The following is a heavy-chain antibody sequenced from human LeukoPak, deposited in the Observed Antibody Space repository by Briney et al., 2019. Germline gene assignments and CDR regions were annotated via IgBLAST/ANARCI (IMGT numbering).Heavy chain of an antibody. D-gene: IGHD2-2*01. J-gene: IGHJ6*02. CDR2: ISSSSSYI. CDR1: GFTFSSYS. V-gene: IGHV3-21*01. Sequence: GGSLRLSCAASGFTFSSYSMNWVRQAPGKGLEWVSSISSSSSYIYYADSVKGRFTISRDNAKNSLYLQMNSLRAEDTAVYYCAREGYCSSTSCYRSYYYGMHVWGQGTTVTVSS. CDR3: AREGYCSSTSCYRSYYYGMHV.